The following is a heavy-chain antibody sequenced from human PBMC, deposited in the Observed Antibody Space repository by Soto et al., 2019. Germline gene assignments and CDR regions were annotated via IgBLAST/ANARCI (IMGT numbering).Heavy chain of an antibody. CDR1: GFTFSSYA. V-gene: IGHV3-64D*06. D-gene: IGHD2-2*01. Sequence: GGSLRLSCSASGFTFSSYAMHWVRQAPGKGLEYVSAISSNGGSTYYADSVKGRFTISRDNSKNTLYLQMSSLRAEDSAVYYCAKSSHLYVVPAAVYFDDWGQGTLVTVSS. CDR2: ISSNGGST. CDR3: AKSSHLYVVPAAVYFDD. J-gene: IGHJ4*02.